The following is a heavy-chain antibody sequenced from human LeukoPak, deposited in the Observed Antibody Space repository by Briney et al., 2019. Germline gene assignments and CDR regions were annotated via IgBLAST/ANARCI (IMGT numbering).Heavy chain of an antibody. CDR1: GVFIGSSDDY. J-gene: IGHJ5*02. Sequence: SETLSLTCSVSGVFIGSSDDYWAWIRQPPGTGLEWIGRVYHNINTHYKPSLGSRLTVSLDSSKNQFSLNLASVTAADTAVYYCARGGDSSGYEGRFDPWGQGTLVTVSS. CDR3: ARGGDSSGYEGRFDP. CDR2: VYHNINT. D-gene: IGHD3-22*01. V-gene: IGHV4-39*07.